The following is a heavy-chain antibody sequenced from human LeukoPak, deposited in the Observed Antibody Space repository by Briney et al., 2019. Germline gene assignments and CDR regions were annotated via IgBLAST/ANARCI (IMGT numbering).Heavy chain of an antibody. J-gene: IGHJ4*02. D-gene: IGHD6-13*01. CDR1: GFTFSSHW. CDR2: IKQDGSEK. Sequence: GGSLRLSCAASGFTFSSHWMSWVRQTPGKGLEWVANIKQDGSEKYYVDSVKGRFTISRDNAKNSLYLQMNSLTAEDTAVCYCARFAAVSTNFDYWGQGTLVTVSS. CDR3: ARFAAVSTNFDY. V-gene: IGHV3-7*01.